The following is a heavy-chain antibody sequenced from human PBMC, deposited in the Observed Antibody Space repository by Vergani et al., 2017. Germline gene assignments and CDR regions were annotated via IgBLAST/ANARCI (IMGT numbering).Heavy chain of an antibody. J-gene: IGHJ4*02. V-gene: IGHV3-30*18. Sequence: QVQLVESGGGVVQPGRSLRLSCAASGFTFSSYGMHWVRQAPGKGLEWVAVISYDGSKKYYADSVQGRFTISRDNSKNTLYLQMNSLRADDTAGYYCAKDGVYDSSGYYGEFDYWGQGTLVTVSS. CDR2: ISYDGSKK. D-gene: IGHD3-22*01. CDR1: GFTFSSYG. CDR3: AKDGVYDSSGYYGEFDY.